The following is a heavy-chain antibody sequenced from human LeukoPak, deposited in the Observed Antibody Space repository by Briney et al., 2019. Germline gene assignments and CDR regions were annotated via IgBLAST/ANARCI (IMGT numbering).Heavy chain of an antibody. Sequence: SETLSLTCTVSGGSISSYYWSWIRQPPGMGLEWIGYIYYSGSTNYNPSLKSRVTISVDTSKNQFSLKLSSVTAADTAVYYCARGGRRAEYFDYWGQGTLVTVSS. CDR1: GGSISSYY. V-gene: IGHV4-59*01. D-gene: IGHD6-19*01. CDR3: ARGGRRAEYFDY. J-gene: IGHJ4*02. CDR2: IYYSGST.